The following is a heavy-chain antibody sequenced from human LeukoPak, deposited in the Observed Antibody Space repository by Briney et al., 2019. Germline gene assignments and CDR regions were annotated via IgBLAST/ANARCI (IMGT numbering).Heavy chain of an antibody. CDR2: ISTYNGDT. Sequence: ASVKVSCKASGYTFTRYGITWVRRAPGLGLEWMGWISTYNGDTKYAQQLQGRVTMTTDTSTTTAYMELRSLRSDDTAVYYCARDPSISSGRHEIFDYWGQGTLVTVSS. CDR1: GYTFTRYG. V-gene: IGHV1-18*01. CDR3: ARDPSISSGRHEIFDY. J-gene: IGHJ4*02. D-gene: IGHD6-19*01.